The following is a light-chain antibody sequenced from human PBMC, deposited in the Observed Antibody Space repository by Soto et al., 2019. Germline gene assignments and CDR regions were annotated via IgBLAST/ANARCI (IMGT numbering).Light chain of an antibody. J-gene: IGLJ2*01. CDR2: DVS. CDR3: SSYTSSTIL. CDR1: SSDADAYNY. Sequence: LKKPASVSRVDLGWIIIFCTGTSSDADAYNYVSWYQHHPGKAPKLLIYDVSNRPSGISNRFSGSKSGNTASLTISGLQPEDEADYFCSSYTSSTILFGGGTKVTVL. V-gene: IGLV2-14*03.